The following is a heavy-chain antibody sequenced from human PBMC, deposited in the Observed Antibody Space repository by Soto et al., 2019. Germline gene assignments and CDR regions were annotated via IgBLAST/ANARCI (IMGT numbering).Heavy chain of an antibody. V-gene: IGHV3-30*18. Sequence: QVQLVESGGGVVQSGRSLRLSCAASGFTFSSYGMHWVRQAPGKGLEWVAVISYDGSKTYYADSVKGRFTISRDNSKNTLYLQMNSLRPEDTAVYYCAKPTMVRGDPPDYWGQGTLVTVSS. J-gene: IGHJ4*02. CDR2: ISYDGSKT. CDR1: GFTFSSYG. CDR3: AKPTMVRGDPPDY. D-gene: IGHD3-10*01.